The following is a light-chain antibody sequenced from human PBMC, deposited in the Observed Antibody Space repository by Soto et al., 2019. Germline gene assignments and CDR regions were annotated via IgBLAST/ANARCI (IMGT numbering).Light chain of an antibody. J-gene: IGKJ2*01. CDR3: HQFGCSPLAFT. Sequence: ESMLTQSPGTLSLSPGERATLSCRARQSVSTRYLAWYQQKPGQAPRLLIYGASIWAAGIPDRFSGSGSGIYFALTISRLEPDDFAVYCCHQFGCSPLAFTFGLGTKVEI. CDR1: QSVSTRY. CDR2: GAS. V-gene: IGKV3-20*01.